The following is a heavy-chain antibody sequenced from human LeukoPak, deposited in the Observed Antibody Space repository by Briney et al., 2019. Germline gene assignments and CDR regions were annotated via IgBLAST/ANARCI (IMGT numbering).Heavy chain of an antibody. Sequence: SETLSLTCAVYGGSFSGYYWSWIRQPPGKGLAWIGEINHTGSTNYNPSLKTRVTISVDTSKNQFSLKLSSVTAADTAVYYCARGITGSSDYWGQGTLVTVSS. V-gene: IGHV4-34*01. CDR2: INHTGST. CDR3: ARGITGSSDY. J-gene: IGHJ4*02. CDR1: GGSFSGYY. D-gene: IGHD1-20*01.